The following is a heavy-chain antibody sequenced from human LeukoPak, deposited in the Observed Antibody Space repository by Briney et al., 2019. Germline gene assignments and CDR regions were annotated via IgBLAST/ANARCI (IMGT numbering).Heavy chain of an antibody. J-gene: IGHJ4*02. CDR2: ISDSGNT. V-gene: IGHV3-23*01. Sequence: GGSLRLYCAASGLTLSSYAMSWVRQAPGKGLESLSAISDSGNTYHADSVKGRFTISRDSSKNTLFLQMNRLRPEDAAVYYCAKAPVTTCRGAYCYPFDYWGQGTLVTVSS. CDR3: AKAPVTTCRGAYCYPFDY. CDR1: GLTLSSYA. D-gene: IGHD2-21*01.